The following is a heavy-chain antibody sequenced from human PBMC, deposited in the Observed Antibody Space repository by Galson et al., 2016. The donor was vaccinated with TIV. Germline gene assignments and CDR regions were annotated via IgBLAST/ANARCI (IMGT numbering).Heavy chain of an antibody. J-gene: IGHJ4*02. CDR1: GFTFGAYS. CDR3: AKDRILQYFDWLLCDS. V-gene: IGHV3-23*01. Sequence: SLRLSCAASGFTFGAYSMIWARQAPGKGLEWVSTITSGDTTYYADSVRGRFTTSRDNSENTLYLQMDSLRAEDTAIYYCAKDRILQYFDWLLCDSWGQGTLVTVSS. D-gene: IGHD3-9*01. CDR2: ITSGDTT.